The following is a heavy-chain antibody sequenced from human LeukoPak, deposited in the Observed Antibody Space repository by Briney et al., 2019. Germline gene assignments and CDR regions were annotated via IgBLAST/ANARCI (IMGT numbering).Heavy chain of an antibody. CDR1: GGSFSGYY. CDR3: ARHGGYNWNYGSFDY. CDR2: IYYSGST. Sequence: SETLSLTCAVYGGSFSGYYWSWIRQPPGKGLEWIGYIYYSGSTNYNPSLKSRVTISVDTSKNQFSLKLSSVTAADTAVYYCARHGGYNWNYGSFDYWGQGTLVTVSS. V-gene: IGHV4-59*08. D-gene: IGHD1-7*01. J-gene: IGHJ4*02.